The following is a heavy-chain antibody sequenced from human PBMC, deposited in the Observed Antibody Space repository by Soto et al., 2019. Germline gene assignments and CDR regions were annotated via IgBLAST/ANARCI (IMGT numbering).Heavy chain of an antibody. CDR1: GFTFSSYW. CDR3: ARDRDSSSWYGYYYYYYMDV. J-gene: IGHJ6*03. D-gene: IGHD6-13*01. V-gene: IGHV3-7*01. Sequence: EVQLVESGGGLVQPGGSLRLSCAASGFTFSSYWMSWVRQAPGKGLEWVANIKQDGSEKYYVDYVKGRFTISRDNAKNSLYLQMNSLRAEDTAVYYCARDRDSSSWYGYYYYYYMDVWGKGTTVTVSS. CDR2: IKQDGSEK.